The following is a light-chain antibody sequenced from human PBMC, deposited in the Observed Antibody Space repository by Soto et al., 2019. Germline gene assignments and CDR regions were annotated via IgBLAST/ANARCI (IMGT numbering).Light chain of an antibody. J-gene: IGKJ4*01. V-gene: IGKV1D-12*01. CDR1: QGISSW. CDR2: DAS. CDR3: QQVYSFPLT. Sequence: DIQMTQSPSSVSASVGDRVTITCRASQGISSWLAWYHQKPGKAPKVLIYDASSLQSGVPSRFSGSGSGTDFTLIISNLQPEDFATYYCQQVYSFPLTFGGGTKVDIK.